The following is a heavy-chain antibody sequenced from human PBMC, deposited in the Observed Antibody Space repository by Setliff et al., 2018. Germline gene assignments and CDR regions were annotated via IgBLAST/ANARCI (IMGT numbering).Heavy chain of an antibody. CDR1: GGSISSSSYY. V-gene: IGHV4-39*07. D-gene: IGHD6-19*01. CDR3: AREQWLDPPGYYYMDV. Sequence: PSETLSLTSTVSGGSISSSSYYWDWIRQPPGKGLEWIGSIYYSGSTYYNPSLKSRVTISVDTSTNQFSLKQSSVTAADTAVYYCAREQWLDPPGYYYMDVWAKGTPVTVSS. J-gene: IGHJ6*03. CDR2: IYYSGST.